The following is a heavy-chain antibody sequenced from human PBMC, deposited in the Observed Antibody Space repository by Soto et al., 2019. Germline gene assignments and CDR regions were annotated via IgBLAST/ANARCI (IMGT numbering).Heavy chain of an antibody. CDR3: ARGPIFFPIQFDS. CDR2: IYYSGST. Sequence: SETMSLTCPVAGGSISSYYWSWIRQPPGKGLEWIGYIYYSGSTNYNPSLKIRVTISVDTSKNQFSLKLSSVTAADTAVYYCARGPIFFPIQFDSWGQGTLVTVSS. V-gene: IGHV4-59*01. CDR1: GGSISSYY. J-gene: IGHJ4*02. D-gene: IGHD3-9*01.